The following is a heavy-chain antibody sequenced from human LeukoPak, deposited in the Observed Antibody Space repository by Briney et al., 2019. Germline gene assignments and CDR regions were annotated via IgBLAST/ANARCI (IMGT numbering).Heavy chain of an antibody. Sequence: SETLSLTCTVFGVSISSYYWSWLRKPPGKGLEGIGYIYNSGITNKNPSLKSRVTISGDTSKNQFSLKLSSVTAADTAVYYCARHGDVRYFDWLKDGFDYWGQGTLVTVSS. CDR2: IYNSGIT. CDR1: GVSISSYY. J-gene: IGHJ4*02. D-gene: IGHD3-9*01. CDR3: ARHGDVRYFDWLKDGFDY. V-gene: IGHV4-4*09.